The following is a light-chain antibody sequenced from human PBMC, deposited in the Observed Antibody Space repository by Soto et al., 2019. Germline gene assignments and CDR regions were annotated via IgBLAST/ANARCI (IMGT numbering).Light chain of an antibody. CDR2: GND. CDR1: SSNVGSNT. J-gene: IGLJ3*02. V-gene: IGLV1-44*01. Sequence: QSVLTQPPSASGTPGQRVIISCSGSSSNVGSNTVNWYRQLPGTAPKAVIHGNDQRPSGVPDRFSGSKSGTSASLAISELRSEDEADYYCAAWDDSLYGWVFGGGTKLTVL. CDR3: AAWDDSLYGWV.